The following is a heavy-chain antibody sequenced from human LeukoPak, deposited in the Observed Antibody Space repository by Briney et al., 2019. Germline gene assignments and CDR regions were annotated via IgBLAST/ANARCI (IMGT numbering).Heavy chain of an antibody. J-gene: IGHJ4*02. Sequence: PGGSLRLSCAASGFTFTNYAMSWVRQAPGKGLEWVSAISGSGGSTYYADSVKGRFTISRDNAKNSLFLQVNSLRAEDTAVYYCARLPAYCSSTSCYYDYWGQGTLVTVSS. CDR3: ARLPAYCSSTSCYYDY. CDR2: ISGSGGST. CDR1: GFTFTNYA. V-gene: IGHV3-23*01. D-gene: IGHD2-2*01.